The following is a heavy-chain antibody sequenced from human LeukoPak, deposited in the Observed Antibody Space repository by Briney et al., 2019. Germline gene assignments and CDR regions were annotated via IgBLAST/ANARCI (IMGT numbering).Heavy chain of an antibody. D-gene: IGHD1-26*01. V-gene: IGHV3-7*01. Sequence: GGSLRLSCAASGFTFSNYWMSWVRQAPGKGLEGVANIKQDGSEKYYVDSVKGRFTISRDDAKNSLFLQMNSLRAEDTAVYLCARVLWGYHHMYVWGKGTTVTVSS. CDR1: GFTFSNYW. J-gene: IGHJ6*03. CDR2: IKQDGSEK. CDR3: ARVLWGYHHMYV.